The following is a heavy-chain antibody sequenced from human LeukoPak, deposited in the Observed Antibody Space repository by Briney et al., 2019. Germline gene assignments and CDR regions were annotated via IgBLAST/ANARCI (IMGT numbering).Heavy chain of an antibody. J-gene: IGHJ3*02. CDR2: IRGSGSDI. V-gene: IGHV3-21*01. CDR3: ARQIFPNHAFDI. D-gene: IGHD3-3*01. Sequence: GGSLRLSCAASGFTFSTFSMNWVRQTPGKGLEWVSTIRGSGSDIYDADSVKDRLTISRDRHKRSLSVQMNSLRAEDAAVYYCARQIFPNHAFDIWREGTKVTVSS. CDR1: GFTFSTFS.